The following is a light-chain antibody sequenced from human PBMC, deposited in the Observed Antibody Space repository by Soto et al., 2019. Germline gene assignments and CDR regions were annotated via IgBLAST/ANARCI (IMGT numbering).Light chain of an antibody. CDR3: QQYGAAPRT. J-gene: IGKJ4*01. CDR2: DVS. CDR1: QTVTHN. Sequence: EIVLTQSPATLSVSPGERATLSCRASQTVTHNFLAWYQQKPGQAPRLLMYDVSTRASGIPDRFSVSGSGTEFTLTISSLQSEDSAVYYCQQYGAAPRTFGGGTKVEIK. V-gene: IGKV3-15*01.